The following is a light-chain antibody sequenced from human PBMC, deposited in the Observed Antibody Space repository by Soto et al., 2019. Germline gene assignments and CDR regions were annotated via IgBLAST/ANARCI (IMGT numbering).Light chain of an antibody. CDR1: SSDVGGYNY. J-gene: IGLJ1*01. V-gene: IGLV2-8*01. CDR2: EVN. CDR3: SSYAGSSNV. Sequence: QSALTQPPSASGSPGQSVAISCTGTSSDVGGYNYVSWYQQHPGKAPKLMIYEVNKRPSGVPDRFSGSKSDNTASLTVSGLQDEDEADYYCSSYAGSSNVFGTGTKVTVL.